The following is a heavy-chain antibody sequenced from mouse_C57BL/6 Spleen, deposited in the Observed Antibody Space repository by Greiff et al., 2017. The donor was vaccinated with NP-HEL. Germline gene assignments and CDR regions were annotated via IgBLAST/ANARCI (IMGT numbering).Heavy chain of an antibody. D-gene: IGHD2-4*01. CDR2: IDPSDTYT. CDR1: GYTFTSYW. CDR3: ARVFYYDYDENYAMDY. V-gene: IGHV1-59*01. J-gene: IGHJ4*01. Sequence: QVHVKQPGAELVRPGTSVKLSCRASGYTFTSYWMHWVKQSPGQGLEWIGVIDPSDTYTNYNQKFKGKATLTVDTSSSTAYMQLSSLTSEDSAVYYCARVFYYDYDENYAMDYWGQGTSVTVSS.